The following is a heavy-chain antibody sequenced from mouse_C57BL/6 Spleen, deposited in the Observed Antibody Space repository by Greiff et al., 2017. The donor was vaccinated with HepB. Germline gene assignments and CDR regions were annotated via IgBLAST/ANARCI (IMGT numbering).Heavy chain of an antibody. D-gene: IGHD2-2*01. CDR1: GYTFTSYW. Sequence: QVQLQQPGAELVMPGASVKLSCKASGYTFTSYWMHWVKQRPGLGLEWIGEIDPSDSYTNYNQKFKGKSTLTVDKSSSTAYMQLSSLTSEDSAVYYCARSGGYHGYFDVWGTVTTVTVSS. V-gene: IGHV1-69*01. CDR2: IDPSDSYT. CDR3: ARSGGYHGYFDV. J-gene: IGHJ1*03.